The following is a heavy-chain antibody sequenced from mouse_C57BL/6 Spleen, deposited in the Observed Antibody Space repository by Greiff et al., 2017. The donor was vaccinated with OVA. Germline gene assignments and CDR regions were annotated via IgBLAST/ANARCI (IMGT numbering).Heavy chain of an antibody. V-gene: IGHV1-80*01. J-gene: IGHJ4*01. CDR3: ARHYGSSPYAMDY. CDR1: GYAFSSYW. Sequence: QVQLQQSGAELVKPGASVKISCKASGYAFSSYWINWVKQRPGKGLEWIGQIYPGDGDTNYNGKFKGKATLTADKSSSTAYMQLSSLTSEDSAVYFCARHYGSSPYAMDYWGQGTSVTVSS. D-gene: IGHD1-1*01. CDR2: IYPGDGDT.